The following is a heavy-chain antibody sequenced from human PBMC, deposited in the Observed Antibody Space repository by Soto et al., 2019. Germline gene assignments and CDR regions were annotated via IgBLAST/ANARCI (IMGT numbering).Heavy chain of an antibody. CDR2: IYYSGST. D-gene: IGHD2-21*02. J-gene: IGHJ6*02. CDR1: GGSISSYY. Sequence: SETLSLTCTVSGGSISSYYWSWIRQPPGKGLEWIGYIYYSGSTNYNPSLKSRVTISVDTSKNQFSLKLSSVTVADTAVYYCARGDGTDYYYYYGMDVWGQGTTVTVSS. CDR3: ARGDGTDYYYYYGMDV. V-gene: IGHV4-59*12.